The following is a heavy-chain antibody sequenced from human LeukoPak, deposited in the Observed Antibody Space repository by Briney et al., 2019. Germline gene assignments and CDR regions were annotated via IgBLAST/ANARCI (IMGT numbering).Heavy chain of an antibody. V-gene: IGHV4-4*07. J-gene: IGHJ4*02. CDR3: ARTPIYYYDNSGYYN. Sequence: SETLSLTCTVSPGSISNYYWSWIRQPAGKGLEWIGLIYSSGSTSYNPSLKSRVTMSVDTSKNQFSLKLSSVTAAGTAVYYCARTPIYYYDNSGYYNWGQGTLVTVSS. D-gene: IGHD3-22*01. CDR2: IYSSGST. CDR1: PGSISNYY.